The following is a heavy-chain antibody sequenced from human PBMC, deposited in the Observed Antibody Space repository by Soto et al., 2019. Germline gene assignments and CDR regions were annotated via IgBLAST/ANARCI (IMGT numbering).Heavy chain of an antibody. CDR2: TNHSGNP. V-gene: IGHV4-30-2*01. D-gene: IGHD2-2*01. Sequence: SVTMSLTSDVSEDTISNGGDSWACIRQPPGKALEWIGHTNHSGNPYYNPPLKSRVIISVDRSKNHFSLKVTSATVADTAVYYCARLGGYCSSTDCYGYYALDVWGPGPTLTVSS. J-gene: IGHJ6*02. CDR3: ARLGGYCSSTDCYGYYALDV. CDR1: EDTISNGGDS.